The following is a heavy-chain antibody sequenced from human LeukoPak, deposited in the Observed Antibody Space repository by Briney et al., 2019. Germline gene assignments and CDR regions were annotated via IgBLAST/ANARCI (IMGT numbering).Heavy chain of an antibody. CDR3: AMSSSSGHAFDI. CDR1: GGSISSSSYY. J-gene: IGHJ3*02. V-gene: IGHV4-39*01. CDR2: IYYSGNT. D-gene: IGHD6-6*01. Sequence: SETLSLTCTVSGGSISSSSYYWGWIRQPPGKGLEWIGSIYYSGNTYYNPSLKSRVTISVDTSKNQFSLKLSSVTAADTAVYYCAMSSSSGHAFDIWGQGTMITVSS.